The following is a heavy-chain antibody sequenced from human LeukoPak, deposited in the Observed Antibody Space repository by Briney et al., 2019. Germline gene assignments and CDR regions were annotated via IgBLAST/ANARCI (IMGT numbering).Heavy chain of an antibody. CDR1: GFTFSSYS. CDR2: ISSSSGSI. D-gene: IGHD3/OR15-3a*01. V-gene: IGHV3-21*01. Sequence: PGGSLRLSCAASGFTFSSYSMTWVCQAPGKGLEWVSSISSSSGSIYDADSVKGRFTISRDNAKNSLYLQMNSLRVEDTAVYYCARGLGNDFSDFDYWGQGTLVTVSS. CDR3: ARGLGNDFSDFDY. J-gene: IGHJ4*02.